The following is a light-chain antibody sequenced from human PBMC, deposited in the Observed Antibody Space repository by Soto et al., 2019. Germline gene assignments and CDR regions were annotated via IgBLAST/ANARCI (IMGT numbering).Light chain of an antibody. CDR3: GSWDSSLSDYV. Sequence: QSVLTQPPSVSAAPGENVTISCSGSSSNIGGNSVSWYQQLPGTAPKLLIYDDNKRPSGIPDRFSGSKSGTSATLGITGSQNGDEADYYCGSWDSSLSDYVFGNGTKVTV. CDR1: SSNIGGNS. CDR2: DDN. V-gene: IGLV1-51*01. J-gene: IGLJ1*01.